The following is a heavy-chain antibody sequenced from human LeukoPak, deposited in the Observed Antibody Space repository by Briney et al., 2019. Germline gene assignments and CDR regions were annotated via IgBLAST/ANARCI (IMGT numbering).Heavy chain of an antibody. Sequence: SVKVSCKASGGTFSSYAISWVRQAPGQGLEWMGRIIPILGIANYAQKFQGRVTITADKSTSTAYMELSSLRSEDTAVYYCASMGYSYGYIDYWGQGTLVTVSS. V-gene: IGHV1-69*04. J-gene: IGHJ4*02. CDR2: IIPILGIA. CDR3: ASMGYSYGYIDY. D-gene: IGHD5-18*01. CDR1: GGTFSSYA.